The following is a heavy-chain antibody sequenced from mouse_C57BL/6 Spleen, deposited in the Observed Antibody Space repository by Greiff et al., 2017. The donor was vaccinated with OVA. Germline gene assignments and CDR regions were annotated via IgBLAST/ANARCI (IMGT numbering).Heavy chain of an antibody. V-gene: IGHV1-82*01. CDR2: IYPGDGDT. Sequence: VQLQQSGPELVKPGASVKISCKASGYAFSSSWMNWVKQRPGKGLEWLGRIYPGDGDTNYNGKFKGKATLTADKSSSTAYMQLSSLTSEDSAVYFCASITTVVDYWGQGTTLTVSS. CDR1: GYAFSSSW. CDR3: ASITTVVDY. D-gene: IGHD1-1*01. J-gene: IGHJ2*01.